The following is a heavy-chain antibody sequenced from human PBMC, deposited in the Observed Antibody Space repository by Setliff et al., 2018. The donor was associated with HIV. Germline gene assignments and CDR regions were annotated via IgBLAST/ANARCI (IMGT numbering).Heavy chain of an antibody. Sequence: GGSLRLSCVASGLTFNSYWMSWVRQAPGKGLEWVANIKEDGSEKYYADSVKGRFTISRDNSKNTLYLQLNSLRAEDTAVYYCAREQMTTVNYFDYWGQGTPVTVSS. CDR3: AREQMTTVNYFDY. J-gene: IGHJ4*02. CDR1: GLTFNSYW. CDR2: IKEDGSEK. V-gene: IGHV3-7*01. D-gene: IGHD4-4*01.